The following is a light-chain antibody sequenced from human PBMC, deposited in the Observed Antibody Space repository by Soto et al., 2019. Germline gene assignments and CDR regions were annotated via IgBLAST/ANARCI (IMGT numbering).Light chain of an antibody. CDR1: KRVSGNY. J-gene: IGKJ1*01. V-gene: IGKV3-20*01. Sequence: EIWLPPSPGPLSLAPGERATLSCMASKRVSGNYIAWYQQNPGRAPRLLIYGASSRATGIPDRFSGSGSGTDFTLTISRLEPEDFAVYYCQQYDSKPQTFGQGTTVEI. CDR2: GAS. CDR3: QQYDSKPQT.